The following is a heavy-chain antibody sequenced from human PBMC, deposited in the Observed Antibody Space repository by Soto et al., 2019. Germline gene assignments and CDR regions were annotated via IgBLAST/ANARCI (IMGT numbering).Heavy chain of an antibody. CDR2: IYPGDSDT. J-gene: IGHJ6*02. CDR1: GYSFTNYW. D-gene: IGHD5-18*01. V-gene: IGHV5-51*01. CDR3: ARTSMQSRGYSYGHGGMDV. Sequence: GESLKISCQGSGYSFTNYWIGWVRQMPGKGLESMGVIYPGDSDTRYSPSFQGHVTTSADKSISTAYLQWSSLKASDTAMYYCARTSMQSRGYSYGHGGMDVWGQGTTVTVSS.